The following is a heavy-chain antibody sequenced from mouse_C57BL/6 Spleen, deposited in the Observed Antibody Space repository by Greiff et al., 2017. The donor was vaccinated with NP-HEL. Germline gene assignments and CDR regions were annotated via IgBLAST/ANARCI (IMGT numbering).Heavy chain of an antibody. V-gene: IGHV2-6-1*01. CDR2: IWSDGST. CDR3: ARHRTTVVALYAMDY. J-gene: IGHJ4*01. CDR1: GFSLTSYG. Sequence: QVQLKESGPGLVAPSQSLSITCTVSGFSLTSYGVHWVRQPPGKGLEWLVVIWSDGSTTYNSALKSRLSISKDNSKSQVFLKMNRLQTDDTAMYYCARHRTTVVALYAMDYWGQGTSVTVSS. D-gene: IGHD1-1*01.